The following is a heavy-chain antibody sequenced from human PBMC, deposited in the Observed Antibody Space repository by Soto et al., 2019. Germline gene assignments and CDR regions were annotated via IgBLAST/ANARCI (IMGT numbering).Heavy chain of an antibody. CDR2: FIPRFATG. J-gene: IGHJ6*02. Sequence: QVQLVQSGAEVKKPGSSVKVSCKVSGGTFSSYAISWVRQAPGQGLEWMGGFIPRFATGNYAEKFQGRVTITADDFTTTAYLELTSLTSDDTAVYYCARAGETMIIDTYGMDVWGQGTTVTV. D-gene: IGHD3-22*01. V-gene: IGHV1-69*01. CDR1: GGTFSSYA. CDR3: ARAGETMIIDTYGMDV.